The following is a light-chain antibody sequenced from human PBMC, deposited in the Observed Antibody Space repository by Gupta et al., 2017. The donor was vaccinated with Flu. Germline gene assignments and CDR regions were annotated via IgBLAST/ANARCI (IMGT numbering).Light chain of an antibody. V-gene: IGKV1-5*03. CDR3: QHYSSYSGYS. CDR1: QSISNW. Sequence: SVGDRVTITCRASQSISNWLAWYQQKPGKAPKLLIYQASTLESGVPPRFSGSGSGTEFTLTISCLQPDDFATYYCQHYSSYSGYSFGQGTKLEIK. J-gene: IGKJ2*03. CDR2: QAS.